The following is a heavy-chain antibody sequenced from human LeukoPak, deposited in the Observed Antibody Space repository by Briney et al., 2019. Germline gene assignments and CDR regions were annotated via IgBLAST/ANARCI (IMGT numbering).Heavy chain of an antibody. CDR1: GYTFTSYA. J-gene: IGHJ5*02. CDR2: INAGNGNT. CDR3: ARERRGGSCGWFDP. Sequence: ASVKVSCKASGYTFTSYAMHWVRQAPGQRLEWLGWINAGNGNTKYSQKFQGRVTITRDTSASTAYMELSSLRSEDTAVYYCARERRGGSCGWFDPWGQGTLVTVSS. D-gene: IGHD2-15*01. V-gene: IGHV1-3*01.